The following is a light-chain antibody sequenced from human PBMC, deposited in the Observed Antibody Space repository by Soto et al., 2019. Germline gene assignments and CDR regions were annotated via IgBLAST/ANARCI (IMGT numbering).Light chain of an antibody. Sequence: QSVLTQPPSASGTPGQRVTVSCSGSSSNIGAAYNVDWYQQLPGTAPKLLIYGNNNRPSGVPARFSGSKSGTSASLAIAGLQAEDEGDYYCQSYDSSLSGYVFGTGTKVTVL. J-gene: IGLJ1*01. CDR1: SSNIGAAYN. CDR2: GNN. V-gene: IGLV1-40*01. CDR3: QSYDSSLSGYV.